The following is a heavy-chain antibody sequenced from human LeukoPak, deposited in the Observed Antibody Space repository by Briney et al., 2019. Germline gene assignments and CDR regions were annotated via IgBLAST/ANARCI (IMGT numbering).Heavy chain of an antibody. CDR1: GGSISSYY. J-gene: IGHJ5*02. Sequence: SETLSLTCTVSGGSISSYYWSWIRQPPGKGLEWIGYIYYSGSTNYNPSLKSRVTISVDTSKNQFSLKLSSVTAADTAVYYCARHLKSIAARRLNWFDPWGQGTLVTVSS. V-gene: IGHV4-59*08. CDR2: IYYSGST. CDR3: ARHLKSIAARRLNWFDP. D-gene: IGHD6-6*01.